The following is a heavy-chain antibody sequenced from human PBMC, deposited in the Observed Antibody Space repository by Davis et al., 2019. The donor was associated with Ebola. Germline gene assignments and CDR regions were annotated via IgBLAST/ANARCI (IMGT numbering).Heavy chain of an antibody. Sequence: PGGPLRPSCAASGFTFRNYATHCVRQAPGKGLEWVAVVSHSERERFYADSVKGRFTISRDNSENTLYLQMSSLTVDDTAVYYCVRAVFHEVLDYWGQGTPVTVSS. CDR1: GFTFRNYA. J-gene: IGHJ4*02. D-gene: IGHD3-3*01. V-gene: IGHV3-30*04. CDR3: VRAVFHEVLDY. CDR2: VSHSERER.